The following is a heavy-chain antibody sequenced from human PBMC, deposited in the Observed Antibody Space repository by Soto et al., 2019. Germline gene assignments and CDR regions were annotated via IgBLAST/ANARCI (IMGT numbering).Heavy chain of an antibody. CDR1: GGTFSSYA. CDR3: ARDYYGSGSYSAYYYYYGMDV. J-gene: IGHJ6*02. CDR2: IIPIFGTA. Sequence: GASVKVSCKASGGTFSSYAISWVRQAPGQGLEWMGGIIPIFGTANYAQKFQGRVTITADKSTSTAYMELGSLRSEDTAVYYCARDYYGSGSYSAYYYYYGMDVWGQGTTVTVSS. D-gene: IGHD3-10*01. V-gene: IGHV1-69*06.